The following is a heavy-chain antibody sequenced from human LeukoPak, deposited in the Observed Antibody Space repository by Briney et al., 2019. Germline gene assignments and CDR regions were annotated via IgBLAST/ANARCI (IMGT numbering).Heavy chain of an antibody. CDR2: INPHSGGT. CDR1: EYIFTDYY. Sequence: ASMKVSCKASEYIFTDYYIHWVRQAPGQGLEWMGWINPHSGGTNYANHFQYRVTMTGDTSISTAYMELSRLISDDTAIYYCARGGDNYDILTQWGQGTLVTVSS. CDR3: ARGGDNYDILTQ. J-gene: IGHJ4*02. V-gene: IGHV1-2*02. D-gene: IGHD3-9*01.